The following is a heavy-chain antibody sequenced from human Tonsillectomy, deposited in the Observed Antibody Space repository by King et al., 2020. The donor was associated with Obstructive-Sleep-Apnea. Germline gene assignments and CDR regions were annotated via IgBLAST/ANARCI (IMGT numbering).Heavy chain of an antibody. CDR2: ISSSSIYI. Sequence: VQLVESGGGLVKPGGSLRLSCAASGFTFSSYSMNWVRQAPGKGLEWVSSISSSSIYIYYADSVKGRFTISRDNAKNSLYLQMNSLRAEDTAVYYCARERLGNWYFDLWGRGTLVTVSS. CDR1: GFTFSSYS. J-gene: IGHJ2*01. D-gene: IGHD7-27*01. V-gene: IGHV3-21*01. CDR3: ARERLGNWYFDL.